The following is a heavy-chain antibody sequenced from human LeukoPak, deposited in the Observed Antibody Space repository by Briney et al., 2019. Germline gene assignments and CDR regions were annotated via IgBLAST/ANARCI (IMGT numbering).Heavy chain of an antibody. CDR2: ISSSSSTI. CDR3: ARGKSGSYRARDY. D-gene: IGHD1-26*01. CDR1: GFTFSSYS. J-gene: IGHJ4*02. V-gene: IGHV3-48*01. Sequence: GESLKISCAASGFTFSSYSMNWVRQAPGKGPEWVSYISSSSSTIYYADSVKGRFTISRDNAKNSLYLQMNSLRAEDTAVYYCARGKSGSYRARDYWGQGTLVTVSS.